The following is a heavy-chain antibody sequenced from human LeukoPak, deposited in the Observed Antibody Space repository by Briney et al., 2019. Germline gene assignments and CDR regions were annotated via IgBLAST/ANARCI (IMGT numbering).Heavy chain of an antibody. CDR3: ARDVLRTVNDGRQTPYGPFEI. V-gene: IGHV4-59*01. J-gene: IGHJ3*02. CDR1: GGSISSYY. Sequence: SETLSLTCTVSGGSISSYYWSWIRQPPGKGLEWIGYIYDSGDTNYNPSLKSRVTISVDTSKNQLSLKLSSVTAADTAVYYCARDVLRTVNDGRQTPYGPFEIWGQGTMVTVSP. CDR2: IYDSGDT. D-gene: IGHD3-3*01.